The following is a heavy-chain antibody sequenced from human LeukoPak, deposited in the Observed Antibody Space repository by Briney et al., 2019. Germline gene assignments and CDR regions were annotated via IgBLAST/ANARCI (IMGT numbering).Heavy chain of an antibody. Sequence: ASETLSLTCTVSGYSISSGYYWGWIRQPPGKGLEWIGSVYHSGSTYYNPSLKSRVTISVDTSKNQFSLKLSSVTAADTAVYYSASGVSHFRGYSYGYTFDYWGQGTLVTVSS. J-gene: IGHJ4*02. CDR3: ASGVSHFRGYSYGYTFDY. V-gene: IGHV4-38-2*02. CDR2: VYHSGST. D-gene: IGHD5-18*01. CDR1: GYSISSGYY.